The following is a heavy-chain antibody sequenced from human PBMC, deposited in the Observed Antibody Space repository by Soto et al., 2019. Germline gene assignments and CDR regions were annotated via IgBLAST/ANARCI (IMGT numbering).Heavy chain of an antibody. CDR1: GGSIRSSSYY. CDR3: ARHPIELGVASSPEYAFDI. J-gene: IGHJ3*02. D-gene: IGHD3-3*01. CDR2: IYYSGST. Sequence: SETLSLTCTVSGGSIRSSSYYGGWIRQPPGKGLEWIGSIYYSGSTYYNPSLKSRVTISVDTSKNQFSLKLSSVTAADTAVYYCARHPIELGVASSPEYAFDIWGQGTMVTVSS. V-gene: IGHV4-39*01.